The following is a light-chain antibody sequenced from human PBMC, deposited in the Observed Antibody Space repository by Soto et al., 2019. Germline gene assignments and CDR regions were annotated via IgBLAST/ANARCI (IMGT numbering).Light chain of an antibody. J-gene: IGLJ3*02. CDR3: QSYDSSLSGSRV. CDR1: SSNIGAGYE. Sequence: QSVLTQPPSVSGAPGQRVTISCSGSSSNIGAGYEVHWYQQPPGTAPKLLIYADTNRPSGVPDRFSASTSGTSASLAITGLQAEDEADYYCQSYDSSLSGSRVFGGGTKLTVL. V-gene: IGLV1-40*01. CDR2: ADT.